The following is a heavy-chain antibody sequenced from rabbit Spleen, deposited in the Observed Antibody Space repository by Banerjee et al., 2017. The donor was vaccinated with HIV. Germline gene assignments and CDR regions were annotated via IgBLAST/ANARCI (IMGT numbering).Heavy chain of an antibody. CDR1: GFSFSSSYW. CDR2: IYAGSSDTT. CDR3: ASAYSDIYFDF. V-gene: IGHV1S45*01. Sequence: LEESGGGLVQPEGSLTLTCTASGFSFSSSYWICWVRQAPGKGLEWIACIYAGSSDTTYYASWAKGRFTISKTSSTAVTLQMTSLTAADTATYFCASAYSDIYFDFWGQGTLVTVS. J-gene: IGHJ4*01. D-gene: IGHD6-1*01.